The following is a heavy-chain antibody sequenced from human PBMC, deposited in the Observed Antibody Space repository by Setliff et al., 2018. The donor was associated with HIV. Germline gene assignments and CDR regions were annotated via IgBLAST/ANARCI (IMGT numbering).Heavy chain of an antibody. CDR3: ASGSVAGLADAFDI. Sequence: PGESLKISCQGSGYSFTSYWVGWVRQMPGKGLEWMGIIYPGDSDTRYSPSFQGQVTIPADKSISTAYLQWSSLKSSDTAMYYCASGSVAGLADAFDIWGQGTMVTVSS. D-gene: IGHD6-19*01. CDR1: GYSFTSYW. J-gene: IGHJ3*02. CDR2: IYPGDSDT. V-gene: IGHV5-51*01.